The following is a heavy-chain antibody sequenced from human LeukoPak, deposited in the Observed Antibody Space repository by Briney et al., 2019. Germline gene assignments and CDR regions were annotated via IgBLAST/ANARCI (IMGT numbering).Heavy chain of an antibody. CDR2: ISAYNGNT. J-gene: IGHJ4*02. D-gene: IGHD1-14*01. CDR3: ARDSKGRSDLLTY. V-gene: IGHV1-18*01. CDR1: GYTFTSYG. Sequence: GASVKVSCTASGYTFTSYGISWVRQAPGQGLEWMGWISAYNGNTNCAQKLQGRVTMTTDTSTSTAYMGLRSLRSDDTAVYYCARDSKGRSDLLTYWRQGPLVSVSS.